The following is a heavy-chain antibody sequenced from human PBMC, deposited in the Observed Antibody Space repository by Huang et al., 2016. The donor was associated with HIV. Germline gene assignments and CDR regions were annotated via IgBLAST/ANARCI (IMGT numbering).Heavy chain of an antibody. Sequence: QVQLVESGGGVVKPGRSLRISCAASGFTFSSYGMHWVRQAPGKWLEGVAVISYDAKTNYYSDSVKGRFSISRDNSKTTVCLQLNSLRLEDTAVYYCAKGGSAAAVLDFWGQGILVTVSS. CDR2: ISYDAKTN. D-gene: IGHD6-13*01. CDR3: AKGGSAAAVLDF. V-gene: IGHV3-30*18. CDR1: GFTFSSYG. J-gene: IGHJ4*02.